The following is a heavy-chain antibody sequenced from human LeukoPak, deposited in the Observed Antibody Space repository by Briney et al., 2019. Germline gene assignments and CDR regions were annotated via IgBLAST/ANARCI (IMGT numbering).Heavy chain of an antibody. CDR3: ARVGGTNYYYYGMDV. Sequence: SETLSLTCTVSGGSISNYYWSWIRQPPGRGLEWIGYIYYSGSTNYNPSLKSRVTISVDTSKNQFSLKLSSVTAADTAVYYCARVGGTNYYYYGMDVWGQGTTVTVSS. V-gene: IGHV4-59*01. CDR2: IYYSGST. J-gene: IGHJ6*02. CDR1: GGSISNYY. D-gene: IGHD1-26*01.